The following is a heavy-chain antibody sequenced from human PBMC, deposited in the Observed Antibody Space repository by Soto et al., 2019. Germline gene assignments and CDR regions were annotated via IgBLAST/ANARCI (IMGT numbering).Heavy chain of an antibody. Sequence: QVQLQESGPGLVKPSQTLSLTCTVSGGSISSGVYYWSWIRQHPGKGLEWIGYIYYSGSTYYNPSLKNRVTVSVDTSKNQFSLKLSSVTAAVTAVYYCERGTVELWLRNWGQGTLVTVSS. CDR1: GGSISSGVYY. V-gene: IGHV4-31*03. J-gene: IGHJ4*02. CDR3: ERGTVELWLRN. CDR2: IYYSGST. D-gene: IGHD5-18*01.